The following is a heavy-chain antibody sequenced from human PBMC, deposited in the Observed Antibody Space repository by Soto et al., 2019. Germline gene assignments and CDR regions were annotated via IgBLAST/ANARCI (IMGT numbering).Heavy chain of an antibody. D-gene: IGHD4-17*01. CDR2: INPNSGGT. V-gene: IGHV1-2*04. Sequence: ASVKFSCKASGYTFTGYYMHWVRQAPGQGLEWKGWINPNSGGTNYAHKFQGWVTMTRDTSISTAYMELSRLRSDDMAVYYCVRDFTVTTSNNYYYYFMAVWGKGTTVTVSS. CDR1: GYTFTGYY. J-gene: IGHJ6*03. CDR3: VRDFTVTTSNNYYYYFMAV.